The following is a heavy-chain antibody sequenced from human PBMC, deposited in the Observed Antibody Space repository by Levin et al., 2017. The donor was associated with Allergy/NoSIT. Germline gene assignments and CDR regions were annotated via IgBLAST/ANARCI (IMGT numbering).Heavy chain of an antibody. CDR1: GFTFGDYA. CDR3: TRVLVAAGPRLDY. V-gene: IGHV3-49*03. Sequence: GGSLRLSCTVSGFTFGDYAMKWFRQAPGKGLEWVSFIRSNAHGGTTEYAASVKGRFTMSRDDAKSIAYLQMNSLKTEDTAVYFCTRVLVAAGPRLDYWGQGTLVTVSS. J-gene: IGHJ4*02. D-gene: IGHD6-13*01. CDR2: IRSNAHGGTT.